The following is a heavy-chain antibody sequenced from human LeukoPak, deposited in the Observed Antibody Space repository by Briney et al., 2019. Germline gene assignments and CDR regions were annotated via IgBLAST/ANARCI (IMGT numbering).Heavy chain of an antibody. D-gene: IGHD5-24*01. Sequence: PGGSLRLSCAASGFTFSSYSMNWVRQAPGKGLEWVSSISSSSSYIYYADSVKGRFTISRDNAKNSLYLQMNSLRAEDTAVYYCAREGREMATVGNDYWGQGTLVTVSS. CDR2: ISSSSSYI. CDR1: GFTFSSYS. V-gene: IGHV3-21*01. CDR3: AREGREMATVGNDY. J-gene: IGHJ4*02.